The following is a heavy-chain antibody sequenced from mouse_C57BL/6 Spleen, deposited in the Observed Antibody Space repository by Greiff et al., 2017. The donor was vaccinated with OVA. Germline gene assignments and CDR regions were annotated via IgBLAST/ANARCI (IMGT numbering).Heavy chain of an antibody. CDR1: GYTFTSYW. V-gene: IGHV1-53*01. CDR3: ARWAGNYGYCEG. J-gene: IGHJ1*03. Sequence: QVQLQQPGTELVKPGASVKLSCKASGYTFTSYWMHWVKQRPGQGLEWIGNINPSNGGTNYNEKFKSKATLTVDKSSSTAYMQLSSLTSEDSAVDDCARWAGNYGYCEGWGTGTTVTVSS. D-gene: IGHD2-1*01. CDR2: INPSNGGT.